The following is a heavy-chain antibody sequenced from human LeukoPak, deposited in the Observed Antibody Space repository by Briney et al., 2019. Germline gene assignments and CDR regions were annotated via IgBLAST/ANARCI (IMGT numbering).Heavy chain of an antibody. Sequence: GGSLGLSCAASGFTFGSYWMHWVRQAPGKGLEWVSRVIRDGSFTNYADSVKGRFTISRDNAKNTLYLQMSSLRAEDTAVYFCVRDGDDFNFDYWGQGSLVTVSS. CDR2: VIRDGSFT. D-gene: IGHD5-24*01. J-gene: IGHJ4*02. CDR3: VRDGDDFNFDY. V-gene: IGHV3-74*01. CDR1: GFTFGSYW.